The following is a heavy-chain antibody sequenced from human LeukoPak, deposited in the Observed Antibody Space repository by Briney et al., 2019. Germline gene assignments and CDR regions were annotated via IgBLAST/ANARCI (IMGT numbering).Heavy chain of an antibody. V-gene: IGHV4-4*07. CDR2: IYTSGST. CDR1: GGSISSYY. D-gene: IGHD3-22*01. CDR3: ARQDSSGYDDAFDI. J-gene: IGHJ3*02. Sequence: TSETLSLTCTVYGGSISSYYWSWIRQPAGKGLEWIGRIYTSGSTNHNPSLKSRVTMSVDTSKNQFSLKLSSVTAADTAVYYCARQDSSGYDDAFDIWGQGTMVTVSS.